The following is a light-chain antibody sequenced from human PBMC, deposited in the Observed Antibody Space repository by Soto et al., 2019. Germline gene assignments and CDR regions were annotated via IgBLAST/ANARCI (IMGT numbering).Light chain of an antibody. CDR2: DTS. J-gene: IGKJ1*01. V-gene: IGKV1-5*01. Sequence: DIQMTQFPSTLSASIGDRVTITCRASQSISSWLAWYQQKPGQAPKLLIYDTSSLESGVPSRFSGRGSGTEFTLTISSLQPDDFATYYCQQYNTYWTFGQGTKVDI. CDR3: QQYNTYWT. CDR1: QSISSW.